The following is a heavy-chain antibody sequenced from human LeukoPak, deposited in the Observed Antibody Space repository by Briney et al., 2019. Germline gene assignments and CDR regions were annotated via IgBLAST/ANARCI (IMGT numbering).Heavy chain of an antibody. V-gene: IGHV3-23*01. J-gene: IGHJ6*03. Sequence: GGSLRLSCAASGFTFSSYAMSWVRQAPGKGLEWVSTIGGSGGSTYYADSVKGRFTISRDNSKNTLYLQMNSLRAEDTAVYYCAKDRESHYYYYYMDVWGKGTTVTVSS. CDR3: AKDRESHYYYYYMDV. CDR2: IGGSGGST. CDR1: GFTFSSYA.